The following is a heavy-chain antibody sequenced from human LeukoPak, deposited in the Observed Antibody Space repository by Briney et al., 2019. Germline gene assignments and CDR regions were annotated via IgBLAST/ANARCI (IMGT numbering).Heavy chain of an antibody. D-gene: IGHD5-18*01. CDR1: GYSFTSYW. J-gene: IGHJ4*02. CDR3: ARGLDTAMVTGVCYFDY. Sequence: HGESLKISCKGSGYSFTSYWIGWVRQMPGKGLEWMGIIYPGDSDTRYSPSFQGQVTISADKSISTAYLQWSSLKASDTAMYYCARGLDTAMVTGVCYFDYWGQGTLVTVSS. V-gene: IGHV5-51*01. CDR2: IYPGDSDT.